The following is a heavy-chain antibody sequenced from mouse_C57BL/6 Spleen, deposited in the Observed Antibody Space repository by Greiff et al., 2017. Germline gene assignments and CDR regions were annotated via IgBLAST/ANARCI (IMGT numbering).Heavy chain of an antibody. J-gene: IGHJ1*03. CDR3: GYGNYEGYFDV. CDR2: IHPNSGST. D-gene: IGHD2-1*01. Sequence: VQLQQPGAELVKPGASVKLSCKASGYTFTSYWMHWVKQRPGQGLEWIGMIHPNSGSTNYNEKFKSKATLTVDKSSSTAYMELRSLTSEDSAVYCCGYGNYEGYFDVWGTGTTVTVSS. V-gene: IGHV1-64*01. CDR1: GYTFTSYW.